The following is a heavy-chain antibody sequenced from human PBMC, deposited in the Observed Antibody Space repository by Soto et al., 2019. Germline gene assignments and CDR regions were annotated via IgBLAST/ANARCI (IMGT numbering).Heavy chain of an antibody. V-gene: IGHV3-13*01. CDR1: GFTFSNYD. CDR2: ITTAGDT. J-gene: IGHJ6*02. CDR3: ARELHGGSYGMDV. Sequence: EVQLVESGGGLVQPGGSLKLSCAASGFTFSNYDMHWVRQVTGKGLEWVSGITTAGDTYYPGSVKGGFTISREKAKNSEYLQMNGLSAGDTAVYYCARELHGGSYGMDVWGQGNKGTVSS.